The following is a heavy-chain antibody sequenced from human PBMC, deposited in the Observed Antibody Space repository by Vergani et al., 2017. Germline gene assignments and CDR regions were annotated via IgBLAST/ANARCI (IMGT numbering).Heavy chain of an antibody. V-gene: IGHV4-59*01. J-gene: IGHJ6*02. Sequence: QVQLQESGPGLVKPSETLSLTCTVSGGSISSYYWSWIRQPPGKGLEWIGYIYYSGSTNYNPSLKSRVTISVDTSKNQSSLKLSSVTAADTAVYYCARDQSKIAVAGYYYYGMDVWGQGTTVTGSS. D-gene: IGHD6-19*01. CDR1: GGSISSYY. CDR2: IYYSGST. CDR3: ARDQSKIAVAGYYYYGMDV.